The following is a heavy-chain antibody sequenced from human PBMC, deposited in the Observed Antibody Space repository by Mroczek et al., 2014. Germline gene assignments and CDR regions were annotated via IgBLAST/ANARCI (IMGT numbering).Heavy chain of an antibody. D-gene: IGHD3-9*01. CDR2: IYYSGST. CDR3: ARWGYYDILTGPLDAFDI. J-gene: IGHJ3*02. V-gene: IGHV4-59*08. CDR1: GGSISSYY. Sequence: QVQLQESGPGLVKPSETLSLTCTVSGGSISSYYWSWIRQPPGKGLEWIGYIYYSGSTNYNPSLKSRVTISVDTSKNQFSLKLSSVTAADTAVYYCARWGYYDILTGPLDAFDIWGQGTMVTVSS.